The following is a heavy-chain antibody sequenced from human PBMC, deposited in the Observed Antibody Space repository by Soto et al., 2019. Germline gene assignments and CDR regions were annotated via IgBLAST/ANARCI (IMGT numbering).Heavy chain of an antibody. D-gene: IGHD2-2*01. CDR2: INPNSGGT. V-gene: IGHV1-2*04. J-gene: IGHJ6*02. Sequence: ASVKVSCKASGYTFTGYYMHWVRQARGQGRGWMGWINPNSGGTNYAQKFQGWVTMTRDTSISTAYMELSRLRSDDTAVYYCARALPCSSTSCRPLYGMDVWGQGTTVTVSS. CDR1: GYTFTGYY. CDR3: ARALPCSSTSCRPLYGMDV.